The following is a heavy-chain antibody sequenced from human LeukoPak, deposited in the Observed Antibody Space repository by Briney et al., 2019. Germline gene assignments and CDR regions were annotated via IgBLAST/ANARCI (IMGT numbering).Heavy chain of an antibody. D-gene: IGHD3-10*01. CDR2: ISGDGTAR. V-gene: IGHV3-74*01. CDR3: VRGRGSYGWFDP. CDR1: GFTSSSYW. Sequence: GGSLRLSCAASGFTSSSYWMHWVRQVPGKGLVWVSRISGDGTARNYADSVEGRFTISRDDAKNTVDLQMNSLRGEDTAVYYCVRGRGSYGWFDPWGQGTLVTVSS. J-gene: IGHJ5*02.